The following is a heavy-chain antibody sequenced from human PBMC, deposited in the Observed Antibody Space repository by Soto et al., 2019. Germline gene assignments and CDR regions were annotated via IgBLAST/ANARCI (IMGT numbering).Heavy chain of an antibody. CDR2: IYYSGST. CDR3: ARHDYKFLRFDY. J-gene: IGHJ4*02. V-gene: IGHV4-31*03. D-gene: IGHD4-4*01. CDR1: GGSISSGGYY. Sequence: SETLSLTCTVSGGSISSGGYYWSWIRQHPGKGLEWIGYIYYSGSTYYNPSLKSRVTISVDTSKNQFSLKLSSVTAADTAVYYCARHDYKFLRFDYCGQGPLVTVYS.